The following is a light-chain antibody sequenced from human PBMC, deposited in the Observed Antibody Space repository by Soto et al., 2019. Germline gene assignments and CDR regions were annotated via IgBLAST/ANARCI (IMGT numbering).Light chain of an antibody. J-gene: IGKJ5*01. V-gene: IGKV3-15*01. CDR2: GAS. Sequence: VMTQSPATLSVSPGETATLSCRASQYVSNKVAWYQQKPGQAPRLLILGASTRATGVPARFSGSGSGPEFTLSISSLQSEDFAVYYCKQYKEWPPFTFGQGTRLEI. CDR1: QYVSNK. CDR3: KQYKEWPPFT.